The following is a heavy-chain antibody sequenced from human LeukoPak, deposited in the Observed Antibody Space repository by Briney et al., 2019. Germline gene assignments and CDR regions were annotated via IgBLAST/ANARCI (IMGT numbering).Heavy chain of an antibody. CDR1: GFTFSTYS. V-gene: IGHV3-21*05. D-gene: IGHD6-19*01. CDR3: ARSSGWIDY. CDR2: ISSSRTFI. J-gene: IGHJ4*02. Sequence: GGSLRLSCAASGFTFSTYSMNWVRQAPGKGLEWISYISSSRTFIWYADSVKGRFAISRDNAKNSLYLQMNSLRAEDTAVYYCARSSGWIDYWGQGTLVTVSS.